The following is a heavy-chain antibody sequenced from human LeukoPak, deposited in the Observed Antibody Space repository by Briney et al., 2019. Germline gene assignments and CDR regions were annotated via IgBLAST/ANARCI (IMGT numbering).Heavy chain of an antibody. CDR2: IYTSGST. V-gene: IGHV4-61*02. D-gene: IGHD2-15*01. CDR1: GGSISSGTYY. Sequence: PSETLSLTCTVSGGSISSGTYYWSWIWQPAGKGLEWIGRIYTSGSTNYNPSLKSPITISVDTSKNQFSLKLSSVTAADTAVYYCARNSCPSGSCYDNRGYFDYWGQGTLVTVSS. CDR3: ARNSCPSGSCYDNRGYFDY. J-gene: IGHJ4*02.